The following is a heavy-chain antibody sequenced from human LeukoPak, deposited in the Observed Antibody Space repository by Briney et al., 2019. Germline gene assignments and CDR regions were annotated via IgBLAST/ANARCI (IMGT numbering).Heavy chain of an antibody. CDR3: AKDRWRGGAFDY. CDR2: ISSTGAYI. V-gene: IGHV3-21*04. Sequence: GGSLRLSCAASGFTFSSYAMSWVRQAPGKGLEWVSSISSTGAYIYYADSLKGRFTISRDNAKNSLYLQMNSLRAEDTALYYCAKDRWRGGAFDYWGQGTLVTVSS. D-gene: IGHD3-10*01. J-gene: IGHJ4*02. CDR1: GFTFSSYA.